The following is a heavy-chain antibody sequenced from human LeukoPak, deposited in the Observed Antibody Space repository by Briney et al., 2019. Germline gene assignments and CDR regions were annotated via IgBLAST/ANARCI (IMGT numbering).Heavy chain of an antibody. CDR3: ARDGEWLRPMDY. V-gene: IGHV3-11*04. D-gene: IGHD5-12*01. CDR1: GFTFSDYY. CDR2: LSGSSDTI. J-gene: IGHJ4*02. Sequence: GGSLRLTCAASGFTFSDYYMSWIRQAPGKGLEWVSYLSGSSDTIYYADSVKGRFTISRDNAKNSLYLQMNSLRAEDTAVYYCARDGEWLRPMDYWGQRTLVTVSS.